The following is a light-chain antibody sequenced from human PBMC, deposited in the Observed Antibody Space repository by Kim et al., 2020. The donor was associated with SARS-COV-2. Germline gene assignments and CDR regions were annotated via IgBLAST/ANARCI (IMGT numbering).Light chain of an antibody. Sequence: SYELTQPPSVSVSPGQTASITCSGDKLGDKYACWYQQKPGQSPVLVIYQDSKRPSGIPERFSGSNSGNTATLTISGTQAMDEADYYCQAWDSSTWVFGGGTQLDRP. CDR1: KLGDKY. CDR2: QDS. V-gene: IGLV3-1*01. CDR3: QAWDSSTWV. J-gene: IGLJ3*02.